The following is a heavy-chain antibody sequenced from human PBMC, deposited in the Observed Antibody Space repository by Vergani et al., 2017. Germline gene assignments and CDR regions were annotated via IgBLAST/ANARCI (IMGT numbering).Heavy chain of an antibody. J-gene: IGHJ6*04. CDR2: IYYSGST. CDR1: GGSISSYY. CDR3: ARAPHRLRFLEWCPLDV. D-gene: IGHD3-3*01. V-gene: IGHV4-59*01. Sequence: QVQLQESGPGLVKPSETLSLTCTVSGGSISSYYWSWIRQPPGKGLEWIGYIYYSGSTNYNPSLKSRVTISVDTSKNQFSLKLSSVTAADTAVYYCARAPHRLRFLEWCPLDVWGKGTTVTVSS.